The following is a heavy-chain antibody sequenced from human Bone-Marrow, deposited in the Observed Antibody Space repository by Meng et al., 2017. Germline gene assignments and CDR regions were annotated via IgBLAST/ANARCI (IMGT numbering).Heavy chain of an antibody. CDR2: IIPIFGTA. CDR1: GGTFSSYA. V-gene: IGHV1-69*13. Sequence: SVKVSCKASGGTFSSYAISWVRQAPGQGLEWMGGIIPIFGTANYAQKFQGRVTITADESTSTAYMELRSLRSDDTAVYYCARTRYYYGSGRFDYWGQGTLVTVSS. J-gene: IGHJ4*02. D-gene: IGHD3-10*01. CDR3: ARTRYYYGSGRFDY.